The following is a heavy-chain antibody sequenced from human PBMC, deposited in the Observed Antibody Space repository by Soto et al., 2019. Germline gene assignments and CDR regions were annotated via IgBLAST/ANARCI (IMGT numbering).Heavy chain of an antibody. CDR1: GFTFDDYA. V-gene: IGHV3-9*01. D-gene: IGHD6-13*01. CDR2: ISWNSGSI. Sequence: EVQLVESGGGLVQPGRSLRLSCAASGFTFDDYAMHWVRQAPGKGLEWVSGISWNSGSIGYADSVKGRFTISRDNAKNSLYLQMNSLRAEDTALYYCAKDNLGRIAAAGPNNWFDPWGQGTLVTVSS. J-gene: IGHJ5*02. CDR3: AKDNLGRIAAAGPNNWFDP.